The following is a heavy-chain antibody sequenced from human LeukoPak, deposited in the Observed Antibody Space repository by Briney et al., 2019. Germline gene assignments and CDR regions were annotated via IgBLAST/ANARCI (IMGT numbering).Heavy chain of an antibody. CDR1: GFTFSSYG. V-gene: IGHV3-30*02. Sequence: GGSLRLSCAASGFTFSSYGMHWVRQAPGKGLEWVAFIRYDGSNKYYADSVKGRFTISRDNSKNTLYLQMNSLRAEDTAVYYCAKDRAPEFEDYYYYMDVWGKGTTVIVSS. D-gene: IGHD1-14*01. CDR2: IRYDGSNK. J-gene: IGHJ6*03. CDR3: AKDRAPEFEDYYYYMDV.